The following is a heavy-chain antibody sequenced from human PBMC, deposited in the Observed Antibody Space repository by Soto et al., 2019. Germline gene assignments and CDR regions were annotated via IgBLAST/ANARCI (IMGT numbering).Heavy chain of an antibody. V-gene: IGHV4-34*01. CDR1: GGSFSGYY. Sequence: PSETLSLTCAVYGGSFSGYYWSWIRQPPGKGLEWIGEINHSGSTNYNPSLKSRVTISVDTSKNQFSLKLSSVTAADTPVYYCARKNPVGTPHFGCLGQGTLVTVSS. CDR3: ARKNPVGTPHFGC. D-gene: IGHD1-7*01. J-gene: IGHJ4*02. CDR2: INHSGST.